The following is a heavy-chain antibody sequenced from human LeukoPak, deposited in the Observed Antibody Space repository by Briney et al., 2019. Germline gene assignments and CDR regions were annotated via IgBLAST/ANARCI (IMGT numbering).Heavy chain of an antibody. CDR1: GFTFSSYG. D-gene: IGHD1-26*01. CDR2: ISYDGSNK. Sequence: GGSLRLSCAASGFTFSSYGMHWVRQAPGKGLEWVAVISYDGSNKYYADSVKGRFTISRDNSKNTLYLQMNSLRAEDTAVYYCAKRRGAGATYYYGMDVWGQGTTVTVSS. V-gene: IGHV3-30*18. J-gene: IGHJ6*02. CDR3: AKRRGAGATYYYGMDV.